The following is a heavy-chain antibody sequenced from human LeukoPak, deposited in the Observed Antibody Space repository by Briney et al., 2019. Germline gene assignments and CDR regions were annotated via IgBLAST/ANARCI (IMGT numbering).Heavy chain of an antibody. CDR1: GFTFSSYA. D-gene: IGHD6-6*01. Sequence: GGSLRLSCAASGFTFSSYAMSWVRQAPGKGLEWVSAISGSGGSTYYADSVKGRFTISRDNSKNTLYLQMNSLRAEDTAVYYCAKDLTLSSIASYFDYWGQGTLVTVSS. CDR3: AKDLTLSSIASYFDY. J-gene: IGHJ4*02. V-gene: IGHV3-23*01. CDR2: ISGSGGST.